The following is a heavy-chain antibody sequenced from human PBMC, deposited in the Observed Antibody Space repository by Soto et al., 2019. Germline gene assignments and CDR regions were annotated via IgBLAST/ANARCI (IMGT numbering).Heavy chain of an antibody. Sequence: GGSLRLSCAASGFSFSGYTMTWVRQAPGKGLEWVSYISSSSGTVYNADSVKGRFTISRDNAKNSLYLQMNSLGAEDTAVYYRAKEVGYNWNPNDYWGQG. V-gene: IGHV3-48*01. CDR2: ISSSSGTV. J-gene: IGHJ4*02. CDR3: AKEVGYNWNPNDY. CDR1: GFSFSGYT. D-gene: IGHD1-20*01.